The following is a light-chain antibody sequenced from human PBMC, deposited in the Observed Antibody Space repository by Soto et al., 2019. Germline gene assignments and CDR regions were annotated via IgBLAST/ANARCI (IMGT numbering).Light chain of an antibody. CDR1: QSISSW. J-gene: IGKJ5*01. CDR2: KAS. V-gene: IGKV1-5*03. CDR3: QQYNSYPYT. Sequence: SHLTLVPCTLSHSVGDRDSNTYRASQSISSWLAWYQQKPGKAPKLLIYKASSLESGVPSRFSGSGSGTEFTLTISSLQPDDFATYYCQQYNSYPYTFGQGTRLEIK.